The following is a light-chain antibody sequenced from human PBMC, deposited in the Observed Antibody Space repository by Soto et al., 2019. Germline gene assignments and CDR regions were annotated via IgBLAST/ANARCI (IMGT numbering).Light chain of an antibody. Sequence: QSVLTQPPSVSGAPGQRVTISCSGSSSNIGAGYDVHWYQQLPGTAPKLLIYGNSNRPSGVTERFSGSKSGTSGSLAITGLRAEDEADYYCSSYTSSSTPYVFGTGTKVTVL. J-gene: IGLJ1*01. CDR1: SSNIGAGYD. CDR3: SSYTSSSTPYV. V-gene: IGLV1-40*01. CDR2: GNS.